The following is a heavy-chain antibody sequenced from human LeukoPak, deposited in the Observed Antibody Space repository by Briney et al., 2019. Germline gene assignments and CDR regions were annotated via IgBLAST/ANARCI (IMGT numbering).Heavy chain of an antibody. CDR3: ARYSSSWADY. J-gene: IGHJ4*02. Sequence: SETLSLTCTVSGGSISSGSYYWSWIRQPAGKGLEWIGRIYTSGSTNYNPSLKSRVTISVDTSKNQFSLKLSSVTAADTAVYYCARYSSSWADYWGQQTLVAVSS. CDR2: IYTSGST. D-gene: IGHD6-13*01. V-gene: IGHV4-61*02. CDR1: GGSISSGSYY.